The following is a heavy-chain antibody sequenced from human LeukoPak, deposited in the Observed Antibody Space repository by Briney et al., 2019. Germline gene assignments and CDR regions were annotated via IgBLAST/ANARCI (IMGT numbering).Heavy chain of an antibody. V-gene: IGHV3-66*01. D-gene: IGHD1-26*01. Sequence: PGGSLRLSCAASEFTVSSNYMSWVRQAPGKGLEWVSVIYSGGSTYYADSVKGRFTISRDNSKSTLYLQMNSLRAEDTAVYYCARVRSGSYYVDYWGQGTLVTVSS. J-gene: IGHJ4*02. CDR2: IYSGGST. CDR1: EFTVSSNY. CDR3: ARVRSGSYYVDY.